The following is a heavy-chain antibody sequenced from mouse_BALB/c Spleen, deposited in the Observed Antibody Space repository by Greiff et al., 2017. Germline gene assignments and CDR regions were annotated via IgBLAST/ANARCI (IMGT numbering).Heavy chain of an antibody. CDR3: TRGPYYYGSSYYAMDY. V-gene: IGHV5-6-4*01. J-gene: IGHJ4*01. CDR2: ISSGGSYT. Sequence: EVQVVESGGGLVKPGGSLKLSCAASGFTFSSYTMSWVRQTPEKRLEWVATISSGGSYTYYPDSVKGRFTISRDNAKNTLYLQMSSLKSEDTAMYYCTRGPYYYGSSYYAMDYWGQGTSVTVSS. CDR1: GFTFSSYT. D-gene: IGHD1-1*01.